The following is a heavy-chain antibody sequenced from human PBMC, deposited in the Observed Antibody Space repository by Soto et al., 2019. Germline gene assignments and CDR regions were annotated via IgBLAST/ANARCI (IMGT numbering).Heavy chain of an antibody. J-gene: IGHJ5*02. CDR2: IWYDGSNK. D-gene: IGHD3-16*01. Sequence: HPGGSLRLSCAASGFTFSSYGMHWVRQAPGKGLEWVAVIWYDGSNKYYADSVKGRFTISRDNSKNTLYLQMNSLRAEDTAVYYCARDLLITFGGVSPNWFDPWGQGTLVTVSS. CDR1: GFTFSSYG. CDR3: ARDLLITFGGVSPNWFDP. V-gene: IGHV3-33*01.